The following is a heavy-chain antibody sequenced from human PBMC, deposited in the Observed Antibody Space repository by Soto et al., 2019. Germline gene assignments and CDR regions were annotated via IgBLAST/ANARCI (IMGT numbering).Heavy chain of an antibody. CDR2: IYYSGST. D-gene: IGHD3-22*01. CDR3: ASSNYYDSSGYYNWFDP. V-gene: IGHV4-61*01. J-gene: IGHJ5*02. Sequence: SETLSLTCTVSGGSVSSGSYYWSWIRQPPGKGLGWIGYIYYSGSTNYNPSLKSRVTISVDTSKNQFSLKLSSVTAADTAVYYCASSNYYDSSGYYNWFDPWGQGTLVTVSS. CDR1: GGSVSSGSYY.